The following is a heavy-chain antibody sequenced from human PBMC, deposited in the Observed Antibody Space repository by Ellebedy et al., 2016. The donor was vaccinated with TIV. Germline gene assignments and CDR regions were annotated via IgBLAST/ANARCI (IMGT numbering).Heavy chain of an antibody. Sequence: GESLKISXAASGFTVSSNYMSWVRQAPGKGLEWVSVIYSGGSTYYADSVKGRFTISRDNSKNTLYLQMNSLRAEDTAVYYCAREGGKRAVDYWGQGTLVTVSS. CDR1: GFTVSSNY. D-gene: IGHD3-16*01. J-gene: IGHJ4*02. CDR3: AREGGKRAVDY. CDR2: IYSGGST. V-gene: IGHV3-53*01.